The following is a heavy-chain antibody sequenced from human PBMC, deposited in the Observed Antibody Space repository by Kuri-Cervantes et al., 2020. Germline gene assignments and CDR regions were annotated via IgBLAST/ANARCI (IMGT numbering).Heavy chain of an antibody. CDR2: ILPTGNT. J-gene: IGHJ4*02. CDR1: GGSISSYY. D-gene: IGHD3/OR15-3a*01. V-gene: IGHV4-4*07. CDR3: ARRGRGLAGSYDC. Sequence: GSLRLSCTVSGGSISSYYWTWIRQSTGKGLEWIASILPTGNTYYNRSLESRATISLDTSKNQFSLRLTSLTAADTAVYYCARRGRGLAGSYDCWGQGTLVTVSS.